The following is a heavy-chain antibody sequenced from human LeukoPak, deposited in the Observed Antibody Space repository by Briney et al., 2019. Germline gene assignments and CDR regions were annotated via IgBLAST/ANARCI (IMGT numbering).Heavy chain of an antibody. CDR1: GFTFSSYA. V-gene: IGHV3-23*01. D-gene: IGHD3-22*01. J-gene: IGHJ4*02. CDR2: ISGSGGST. CDR3: ARMNYDSSGYYYNFDY. Sequence: GGSLRLSCAASGFTFSSYAMSWVRQAPGKGLEWVSAISGSGGSTYYADSVKGRFTISRDNSKNTLYLQMNSLRAEDTAVYYCARMNYDSSGYYYNFDYWGQGTLVTVSS.